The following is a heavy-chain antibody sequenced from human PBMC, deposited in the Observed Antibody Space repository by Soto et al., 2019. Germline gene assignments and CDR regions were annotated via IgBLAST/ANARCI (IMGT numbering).Heavy chain of an antibody. CDR1: CYTFSTYP. D-gene: IGHD6-13*01. CDR2: ISTYNGKT. J-gene: IGHJ4*02. CDR3: ARDRVEAALGTFDQ. Sequence: SVEVSFKTSCYTFSTYPISWVRQAPGQGLEWVGWISTYNGKTNYGQKFQGRVTITSDTSTSTAYMDLRNLRSDDTAVYYCARDRVEAALGTFDQWGQGTLVTVYS. V-gene: IGHV1-18*01.